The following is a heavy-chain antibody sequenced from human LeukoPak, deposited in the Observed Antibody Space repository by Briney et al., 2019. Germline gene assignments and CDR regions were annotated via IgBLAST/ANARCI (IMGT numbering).Heavy chain of an antibody. CDR3: ARGVRPRYDFWSGYHTLYYFDY. J-gene: IGHJ4*02. CDR1: GYTFTSYY. V-gene: IGHV1-46*01. CDR2: INPTGGST. Sequence: ASVKVSCKASGYTFTSYYMHWVRQAPGQGLEWMGLINPTGGSTGYAQKFQGRVTMTRDMSTSTDYMELSSLRSEDTAIYYCARGVRPRYDFWSGYHTLYYFDYWGQGTLVTVSS. D-gene: IGHD3-3*01.